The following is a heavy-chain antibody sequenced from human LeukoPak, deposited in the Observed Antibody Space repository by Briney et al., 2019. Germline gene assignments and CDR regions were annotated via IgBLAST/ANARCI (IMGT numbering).Heavy chain of an antibody. CDR1: GGSFSGYY. CDR2: IYYTGST. CDR3: ARNLIPDQLVLNF. V-gene: IGHV4-59*01. J-gene: IGHJ4*02. Sequence: SETLSLTCAVYGGSFSGYYWSWIRQPPGKGLEWIGYIYYTGSTNYNPSLKSRVTMSVDTSKNQFSLNLRSVTPEDTAVYYCARNLIPDQLVLNFWGQGTLVTVSS. D-gene: IGHD6-13*01.